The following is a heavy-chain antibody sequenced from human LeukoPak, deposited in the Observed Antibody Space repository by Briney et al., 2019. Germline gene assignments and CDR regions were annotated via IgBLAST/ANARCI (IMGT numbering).Heavy chain of an antibody. CDR2: ISKSSTTI. CDR3: ASGNRRPRYSSGYAIGY. J-gene: IGHJ4*02. Sequence: GGPLRLSCAASGFTFSSSGMNWVRQAPGKGLEWVSYISKSSTTIYYADSVKGRFTISRDNAKNSLYLQMNSLRAEDTAVYYCASGNRRPRYSSGYAIGYWGQGTLVTVSS. D-gene: IGHD6-19*01. CDR1: GFTFSSSG. V-gene: IGHV3-48*04.